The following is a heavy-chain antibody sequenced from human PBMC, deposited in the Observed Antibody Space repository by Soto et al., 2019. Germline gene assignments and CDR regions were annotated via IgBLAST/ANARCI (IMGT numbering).Heavy chain of an antibody. Sequence: PGGSLRLSCAASGFTFSIYAMSWFRQAPGKGLEWVSAISGSGGSTYYADSVKGRFTISRDNSKNTLYLQMNSLRAEDTAVYYCAKPNSGYDYYWGQGTLVTVSS. D-gene: IGHD5-12*01. CDR1: GFTFSIYA. CDR3: AKPNSGYDYY. V-gene: IGHV3-23*01. J-gene: IGHJ4*02. CDR2: ISGSGGST.